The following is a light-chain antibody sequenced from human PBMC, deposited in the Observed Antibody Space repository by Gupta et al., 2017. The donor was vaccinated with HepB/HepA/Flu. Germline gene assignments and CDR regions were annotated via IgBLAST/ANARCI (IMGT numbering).Light chain of an antibody. CDR3: QSADSSGTVV. CDR2: KDS. J-gene: IGLJ2*01. V-gene: IGLV3-25*03. CDR1: ALPKQS. Sequence: SYELTQPPSVSVSPGQTARITCSGDALPKQSAYWYQQKPGQAPVLVIYKDSGRPAGMPGRFSASSSGTTVTLTISGVQEEDEADYYCQSADSSGTVVFGGGTKLTVL.